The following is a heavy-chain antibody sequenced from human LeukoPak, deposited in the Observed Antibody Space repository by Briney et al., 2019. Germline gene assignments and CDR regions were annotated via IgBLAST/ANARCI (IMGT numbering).Heavy chain of an antibody. Sequence: GGSLRLSCEASGFSLSISGMNWVRQAPGKGLEWVSYISSSSDLMSYVASVKGRFTVSRDNAKNSLFLQMNSLREEDTAVYYCARVLRGLYNLGDWGQGTLVTVSS. V-gene: IGHV3-48*02. CDR1: GFSLSISG. CDR2: ISSSSDLM. J-gene: IGHJ4*02. CDR3: ARVLRGLYNLGD. D-gene: IGHD3-10*01.